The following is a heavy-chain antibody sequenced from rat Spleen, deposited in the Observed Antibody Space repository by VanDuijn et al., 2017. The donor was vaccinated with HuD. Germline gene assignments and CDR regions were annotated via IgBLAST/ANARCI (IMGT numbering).Heavy chain of an antibody. CDR2: IWGDGST. D-gene: IGHD3-1*01. CDR3: TIHPRY. CDR1: GFSLTNYN. Sequence: QVQLKESGPGLVQPSQTLSLTCTVAGFSLTNYNVHWVRQPPGKGLEWMGGIWGDGSTKYNSALNSRLSISRDTSKSQVFLKMNSLQTEDTGTYYCTIHPRYWGQGVMVTVSS. V-gene: IGHV2-41*01. J-gene: IGHJ2*01.